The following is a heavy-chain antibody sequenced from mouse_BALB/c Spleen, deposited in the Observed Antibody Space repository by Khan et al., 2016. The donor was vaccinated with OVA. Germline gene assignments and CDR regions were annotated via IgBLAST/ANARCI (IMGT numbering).Heavy chain of an antibody. CDR1: GYTFSTNW. Sequence: QVQLQQSGAELAKPGASVKMSCKASGYTFSTNWTHRVKQRPGQGLDWIGYINPSTGYSYYNQKLKDKATLTADKYSSTAYMQLSSLTSEDSAVYYCARDRIDYGGQGTTLTVSS. CDR3: ARDRIDY. CDR2: INPSTGYS. V-gene: IGHV1-7*01. J-gene: IGHJ2*01.